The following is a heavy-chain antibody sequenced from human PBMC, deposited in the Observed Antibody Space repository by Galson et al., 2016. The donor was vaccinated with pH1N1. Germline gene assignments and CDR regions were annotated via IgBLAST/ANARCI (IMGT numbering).Heavy chain of an antibody. CDR2: VNPSGST. CDR3: ARVDFGGKLGD. CDR1: GGSFSDYY. D-gene: IGHD3-10*01. Sequence: ETLSLTCTVYGGSFSDYYWSWIRQPTGKGLEWIGEVNPSGSTIYNPSLNSRVIISADTSRNQFSLKLTSVTAADTAVYFCARVDFGGKLGDWGQGTQVTVSS. J-gene: IGHJ4*02. V-gene: IGHV4-34*01.